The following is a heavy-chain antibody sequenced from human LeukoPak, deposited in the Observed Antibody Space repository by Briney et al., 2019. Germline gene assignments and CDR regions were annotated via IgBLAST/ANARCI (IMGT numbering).Heavy chain of an antibody. D-gene: IGHD5-12*01. V-gene: IGHV3-64*02. CDR3: ARRGSGYAYDY. CDR2: ISSTGGNT. Sequence: PGGSLKLYCAASGFSFSSFPMHWVRQAPGKGLEYVSAISSTGGNTYYADSVKGRFTISRDNSKNTLYLQMGSLRAEDTAVYYCARRGSGYAYDYWGQGTLVTVSS. CDR1: GFSFSSFP. J-gene: IGHJ4*02.